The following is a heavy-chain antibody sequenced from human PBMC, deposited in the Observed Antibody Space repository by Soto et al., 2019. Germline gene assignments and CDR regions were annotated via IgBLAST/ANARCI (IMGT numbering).Heavy chain of an antibody. D-gene: IGHD2-2*01. CDR2: MNPNSGNT. Sequence: ASVKVSCKASGYTFTSYDINWVRQATGQGLEWMGWMNPNSGNTGYAQKFQGRVTMTRNTSISTAYMELSSLRSEDTAVYYCARLFLYCSSTSCYSHYGVDVWGQGTTVSV. V-gene: IGHV1-8*01. CDR3: ARLFLYCSSTSCYSHYGVDV. CDR1: GYTFTSYD. J-gene: IGHJ6*01.